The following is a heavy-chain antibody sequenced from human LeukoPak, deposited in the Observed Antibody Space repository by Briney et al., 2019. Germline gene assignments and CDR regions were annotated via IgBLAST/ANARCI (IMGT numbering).Heavy chain of an antibody. CDR3: ARIKSGSYYEDAFDI. D-gene: IGHD1-26*01. J-gene: IGHJ3*02. CDR1: GGTFSSYT. Sequence: SVKVSCKASGGTFSSYTISWVRQAPGQGLEWMGRIIPILGIANYAQKFQGRVTIAADKSTSTAYMELSSLRSEDTAVYYCARIKSGSYYEDAFDIWGQGTMVTVSS. CDR2: IIPILGIA. V-gene: IGHV1-69*02.